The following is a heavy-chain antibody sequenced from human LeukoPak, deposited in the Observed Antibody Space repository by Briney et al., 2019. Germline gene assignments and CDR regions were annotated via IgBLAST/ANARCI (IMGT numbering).Heavy chain of an antibody. J-gene: IGHJ5*02. D-gene: IGHD6-13*01. V-gene: IGHV4-4*07. CDR1: GGSISSYY. CDR2: IYTSGST. Sequence: SETLSLTCTVSGGSISSYYWSWIRQPAGKGLEWIGRIYTSGSTNYNPSLKSRVTMSVDTSKNQFSLKLSSVTAADTAVYYCARDRLPVAAAGNQFFNWFDPWGQGTLVTVSS. CDR3: ARDRLPVAAAGNQFFNWFDP.